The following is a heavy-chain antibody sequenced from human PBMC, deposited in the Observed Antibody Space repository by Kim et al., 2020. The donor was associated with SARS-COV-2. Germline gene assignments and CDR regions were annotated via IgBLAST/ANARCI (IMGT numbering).Heavy chain of an antibody. J-gene: IGHJ6*02. D-gene: IGHD3-10*01. CDR2: INHSGST. CDR3: ARCRGSRSRLGWRGYYYYGMVV. V-gene: IGHV4-34*01. Sequence: SETLSLTCAVYGGSFSGYYWSWIRQPPGKGLEWIGEINHSGSTNYNPSLKSRVTISVDTSKNQFSLKLSSVTAADTAVYYCARCRGSRSRLGWRGYYYYGMVVWGQGTTVTVSS. CDR1: GGSFSGYY.